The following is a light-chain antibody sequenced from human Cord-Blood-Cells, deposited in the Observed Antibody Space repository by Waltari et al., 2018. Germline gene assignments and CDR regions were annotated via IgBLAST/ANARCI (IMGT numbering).Light chain of an antibody. CDR2: EVS. CDR3: SSYTSSSTWV. J-gene: IGLJ3*02. CDR1: SSDGGGYNY. Sequence: QSALTQPASVSGSPGQSITLSCTGTSSDGGGYNYVSWYQQHPGKAPKLMIYEVSNRPSGVSNRFSGSKSGNTASLTISGLQAEDEADYYCSSYTSSSTWVFGGGTKLTVL. V-gene: IGLV2-14*01.